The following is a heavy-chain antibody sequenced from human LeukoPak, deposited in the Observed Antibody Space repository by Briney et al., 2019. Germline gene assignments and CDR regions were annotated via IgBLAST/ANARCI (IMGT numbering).Heavy chain of an antibody. V-gene: IGHV4-30-4*01. CDR3: ARGQVATADYDY. Sequence: SETLSLTCTVSGGSISSGDYYWSWIRQPPGKGLEWIGYIYYSGSTYYNPSLKSRVTISVDTSKNQFSLKLSSVTAADTAVYYCARGQVATADYDYRGQETLVTVSS. J-gene: IGHJ4*02. D-gene: IGHD5-12*01. CDR2: IYYSGST. CDR1: GGSISSGDYY.